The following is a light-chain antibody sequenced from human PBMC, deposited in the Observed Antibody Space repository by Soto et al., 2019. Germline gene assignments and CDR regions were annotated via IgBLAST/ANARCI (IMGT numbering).Light chain of an antibody. CDR1: SSDIGSYNL. J-gene: IGLJ1*01. CDR2: EGS. Sequence: QSVLTQPASVSGSPGQSITISCTGTSSDIGSYNLVSWYQHHPGKAPKLMIYEGSKRPSGVSNRFSGSKSGNTAYLTISGLQAEDEADYYCCSYSTSATFVLGSGKKVTV. CDR3: CSYSTSATFV. V-gene: IGLV2-23*01.